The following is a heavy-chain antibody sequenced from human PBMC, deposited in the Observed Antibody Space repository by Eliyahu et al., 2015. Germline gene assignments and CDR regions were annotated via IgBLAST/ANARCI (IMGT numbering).Heavy chain of an antibody. Sequence: EVQLVESGGGLVQPGGSLRLSXAASGFTFXSXWMSWVRQAPGKGLEWVANIKQDGSEKYYVDSVKGRFTISRDNAKNSLYLQMNSLRAEDTAVYYCARAAWGGSYGADDYWGQGTLVTVSS. CDR1: GFTFXSXW. J-gene: IGHJ4*02. CDR2: IKQDGSEK. CDR3: ARAAWGGSYGADDY. V-gene: IGHV3-7*02. D-gene: IGHD1-26*01.